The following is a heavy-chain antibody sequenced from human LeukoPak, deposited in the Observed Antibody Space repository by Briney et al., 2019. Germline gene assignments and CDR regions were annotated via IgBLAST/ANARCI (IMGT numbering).Heavy chain of an antibody. Sequence: SETLSLTCTVSGGSISSGSYYWSWIRQPAGKGLEWIGRIYTSGSTNYNPSLKSRVTISVDTSKNQFSLKLSSVTAADTAVYYCARGGVVVPAAIRYYYYYMDVWGKGTTVTVSS. J-gene: IGHJ6*03. CDR2: IYTSGST. V-gene: IGHV4-61*02. D-gene: IGHD2-2*01. CDR3: ARGGVVVPAAIRYYYYYMDV. CDR1: GGSISSGSYY.